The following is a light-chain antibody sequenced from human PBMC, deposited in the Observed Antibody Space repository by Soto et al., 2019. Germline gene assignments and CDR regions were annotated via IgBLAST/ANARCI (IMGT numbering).Light chain of an antibody. CDR3: QQLITYPFT. CDR2: AAS. CDR1: QGISSS. J-gene: IGKJ3*01. V-gene: IGKV1-9*01. Sequence: DIQLTQSPSFLSASVGDRVTITCRASQGISSSLAWYQQRPGKAPNLLIYAASTLQSGVPSRFSGSGSATEFTLTISSLQPEDFATYYCQQLITYPFTFGPGTKVDIK.